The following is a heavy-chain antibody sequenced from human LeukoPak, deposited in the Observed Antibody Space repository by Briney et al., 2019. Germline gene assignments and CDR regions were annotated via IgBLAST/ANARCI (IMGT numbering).Heavy chain of an antibody. CDR1: GFTFSTYS. CDR3: ASARGSNYGSLGD. CDR2: ITSPVGRI. Sequence: GGSLRLSCAASGFTFSTYSMNWVRQAPGKGLEWVSSITSPVGRIYYADSLKGRITISRDNARSSLYLQMTSLRAEDTAVYYCASARGSNYGSLGDWGQGTLVTVSS. V-gene: IGHV3-21*01. D-gene: IGHD5-18*01. J-gene: IGHJ4*02.